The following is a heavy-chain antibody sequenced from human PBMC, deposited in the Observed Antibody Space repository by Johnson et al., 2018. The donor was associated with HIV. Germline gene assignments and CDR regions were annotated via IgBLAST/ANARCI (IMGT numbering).Heavy chain of an antibody. J-gene: IGHJ3*02. Sequence: QMQLVESGGGVVQPGRSLRLSCAASGFTVDSNYMSWVRQAPGKGLEWVAVISYDRSNKYYADSVKGRFTISRDNAKNSLYLQMNSLRVEDTAVYYCAKGRSGAGGAFDIWGQGTMVTVSS. V-gene: IGHV3-30*18. CDR2: ISYDRSNK. D-gene: IGHD1-26*01. CDR1: GFTVDSNY. CDR3: AKGRSGAGGAFDI.